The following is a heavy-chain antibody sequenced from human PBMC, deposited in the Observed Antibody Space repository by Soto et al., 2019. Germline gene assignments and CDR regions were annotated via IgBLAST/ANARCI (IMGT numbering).Heavy chain of an antibody. D-gene: IGHD2-15*01. CDR3: AADLPGHGGGYEFDY. V-gene: IGHV3-15*07. Sequence: AGGALRLSCAASGFTFITARMNWGRQAPGKGLEWVGRIKSKNDGGTTDYAAPVKGRFTISRDDSKNTVYLQMNSLRTEDTALYYCAADLPGHGGGYEFDYWGQGTQVTVSS. J-gene: IGHJ4*01. CDR1: GFTFITAR. CDR2: IKSKNDGGTT.